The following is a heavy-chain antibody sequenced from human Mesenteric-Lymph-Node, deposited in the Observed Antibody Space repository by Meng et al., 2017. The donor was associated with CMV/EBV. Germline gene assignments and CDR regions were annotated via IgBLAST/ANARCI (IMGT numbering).Heavy chain of an antibody. CDR2: IYWDDDK. V-gene: IGHV2-5*02. D-gene: IGHD3-10*01. CDR1: FSRSTSGVG. Sequence: FSRSTSGVGGGWIRQPPGKALEWLALIYWDDDKRYSPSLKSRLTITKDTSKNQVVLTMTNMDPVDTATYYCAHRRRYYGSGSLDWFDPWGQGTLVTVSS. J-gene: IGHJ5*02. CDR3: AHRRRYYGSGSLDWFDP.